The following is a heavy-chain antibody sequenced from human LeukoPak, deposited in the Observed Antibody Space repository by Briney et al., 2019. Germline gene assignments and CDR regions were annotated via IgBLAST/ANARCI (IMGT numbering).Heavy chain of an antibody. V-gene: IGHV4-34*01. CDR3: AGSTDYGGDFFDC. CDR2: INHSGST. Sequence: SETLSLTCAVYGVSFSGYCWDLIRQPPGKGLEWIGEINHSGSTKYNPSLKSRVNISIDTSKNQFSLKLSSVTAADTAVYYCAGSTDYGGDFFDCWGQGTLVTVSS. J-gene: IGHJ4*02. CDR1: GVSFSGYC. D-gene: IGHD4-23*01.